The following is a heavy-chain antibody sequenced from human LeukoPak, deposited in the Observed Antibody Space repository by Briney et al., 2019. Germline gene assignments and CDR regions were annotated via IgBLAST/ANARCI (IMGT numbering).Heavy chain of an antibody. CDR2: ISTSGST. V-gene: IGHV4-61*02. Sequence: SETLSLTCTVSGGSISSGSYYWTWIRQPAGKGLEWLGRISTSGSTNYNPSLKSRITISIDTSKNQFSLKLSSVTAADTALYYCARDSTTTWYGQDYWGQGTLVTVSS. CDR1: GGSISSGSYY. D-gene: IGHD1-26*01. CDR3: ARDSTTTWYGQDY. J-gene: IGHJ4*02.